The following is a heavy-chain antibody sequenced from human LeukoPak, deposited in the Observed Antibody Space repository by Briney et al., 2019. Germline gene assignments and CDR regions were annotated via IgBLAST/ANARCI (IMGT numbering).Heavy chain of an antibody. CDR1: GFTFSSSA. D-gene: IGHD6-13*01. Sequence: GGSLRLSCAASGFTFSSSAMNWVRQAPGKGLEWVSASGTDGDTYYAASVKGRFPISRDNSKNTLYLQMTSLRAEDTAVYYCAKKTPGTHPFDCWGQGTLVTVSP. CDR3: AKKTPGTHPFDC. CDR2: SGTDGDT. V-gene: IGHV3-23*01. J-gene: IGHJ4*02.